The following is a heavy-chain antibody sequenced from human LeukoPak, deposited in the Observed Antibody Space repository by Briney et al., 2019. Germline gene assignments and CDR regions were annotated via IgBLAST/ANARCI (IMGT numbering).Heavy chain of an antibody. V-gene: IGHV4-59*01. CDR3: ARSVDTSMAGDY. CDR2: ISYTGST. Sequence: PSETLSLSCTVSGASISNYFWNWIPQPPGKGLEWIGSISYTGSTNYNPSLKSRLTIFVNTSKNHFSLNLSSVTAADTAVYYCARSVDTSMAGDYWGQGTLLTVSS. CDR1: GASISNYF. J-gene: IGHJ4*02. D-gene: IGHD5-18*01.